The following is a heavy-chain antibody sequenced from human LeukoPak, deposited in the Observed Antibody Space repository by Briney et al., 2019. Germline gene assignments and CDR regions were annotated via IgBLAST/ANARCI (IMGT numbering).Heavy chain of an antibody. CDR1: GFTLRNYW. V-gene: IGHV3-74*01. CDR2: IDSDGTST. Sequence: GGSLRLSCVASGFTLRNYWMHWVRQAPGKGLVWVARIDSDGTSTSHADSVKGRFTISRSTAKNTLYLQLNSLRVEDTAVYYCARDPAGWYYMDVWGKGTTVTVSS. J-gene: IGHJ6*03. CDR3: ARDPAGWYYMDV.